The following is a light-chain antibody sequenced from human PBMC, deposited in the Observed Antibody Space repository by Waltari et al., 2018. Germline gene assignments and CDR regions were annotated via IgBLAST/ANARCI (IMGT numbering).Light chain of an antibody. CDR2: RNN. J-gene: IGLJ2*01. V-gene: IGLV1-47*01. Sequence: QSLLTQSPSVSGTPGQRVTISCSGSSSNIGKYHVSWYQHFPGTTPKLIIYRNNRRPSGVPARFSGSQSGTSASLDISGLRSDDEADYYCAARDANEDNLVFGGGTKVTVL. CDR1: SSNIGKYH. CDR3: AARDANEDNLV.